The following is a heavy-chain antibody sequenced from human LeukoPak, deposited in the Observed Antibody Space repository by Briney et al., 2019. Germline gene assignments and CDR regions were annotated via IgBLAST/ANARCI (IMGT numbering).Heavy chain of an antibody. Sequence: ASVKVSCKASGYTFTSYATNWVRQAPGQGLEWMGWINTNTGNPTYAQGFTGRFVFSLDTSVSTAYLQISSLKAEDTAVYYCARGGYSYGPKMYYYYYGMDVWGQGTTVTVSS. J-gene: IGHJ6*02. CDR3: ARGGYSYGPKMYYYYYGMDV. CDR1: GYTFTSYA. D-gene: IGHD5-18*01. V-gene: IGHV7-4-1*02. CDR2: INTNTGNP.